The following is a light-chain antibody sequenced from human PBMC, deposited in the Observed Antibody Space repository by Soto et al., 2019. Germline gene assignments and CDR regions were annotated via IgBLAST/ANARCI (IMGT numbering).Light chain of an antibody. CDR3: QQYDSVPIT. J-gene: IGKJ4*01. CDR1: QSVLYSPTNKNY. CDR2: WAS. V-gene: IGKV4-1*01. Sequence: DIVMTQSPDSLAVALGERATINCKSSQSVLYSPTNKNYLAWYQQKPGQSPRLLISWASTRQSGVPDGFSGSRSGTDFTLTISNLQAEDVAGYSCQQYDSVPITFGGGTKVEIK.